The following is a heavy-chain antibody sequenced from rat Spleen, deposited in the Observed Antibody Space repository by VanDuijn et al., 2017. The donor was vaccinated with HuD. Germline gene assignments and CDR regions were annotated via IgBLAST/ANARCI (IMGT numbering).Heavy chain of an antibody. Sequence: EVQLVESGGGLVQPGISLKLSCAASGFTFTDYGMAWVRQAPTKGLEWVATISTSGSRAYYPDSVKGRFTISRDSRKNSLYLQMNSLKSEDTATYYCARQDYSSYFFDYWGQGVMVTVSS. CDR3: ARQDYSSYFFDY. J-gene: IGHJ2*01. CDR2: ISTSGSRA. V-gene: IGHV5S13*01. D-gene: IGHD1-8*01. CDR1: GFTFTDYG.